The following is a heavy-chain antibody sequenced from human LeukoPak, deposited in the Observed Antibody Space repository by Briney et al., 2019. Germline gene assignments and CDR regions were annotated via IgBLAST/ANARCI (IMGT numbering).Heavy chain of an antibody. CDR1: GYTFTTYY. D-gene: IGHD4-17*01. V-gene: IGHV3-30*18. CDR3: AKDGYGDHTVDY. Sequence: SCKASGYTFTTYYMHWVRQAPGKGLEWVAIISYDGSNKYYTDSVKGRFTISRDNSKNTLYLQMNSLRAEDTAVYYCAKDGYGDHTVDYWGQGTLVIVSS. CDR2: ISYDGSNK. J-gene: IGHJ4*02.